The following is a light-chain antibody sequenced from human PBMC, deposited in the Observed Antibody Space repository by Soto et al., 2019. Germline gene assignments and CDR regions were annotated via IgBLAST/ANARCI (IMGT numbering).Light chain of an antibody. CDR2: ATS. V-gene: IGKV3-20*01. CDR1: QSVSSNY. Sequence: EIVLTQSPGTLSLSPGERVTLSCRASQSVSSNYLAWYQQTPGQAPRLLIYATSSRATGIPDRFSGSGSGTDFTLTISRLEPEDFAVYYCQQYGNSPRYSFGQGTKLEIK. CDR3: QQYGNSPRYS. J-gene: IGKJ2*03.